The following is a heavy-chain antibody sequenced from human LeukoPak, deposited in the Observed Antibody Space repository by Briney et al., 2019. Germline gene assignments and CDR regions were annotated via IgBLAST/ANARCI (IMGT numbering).Heavy chain of an antibody. CDR1: GFIFSSYS. CDR2: ISSNGGST. V-gene: IGHV3-64*01. J-gene: IGHJ4*02. D-gene: IGHD6-19*01. CDR3: AREGVPGTTDY. Sequence: GGSLRLSCAASGFIFSSYSMHWVRQAPGKGLESVSAISSNGGSTYYANSVRDRFTISRDNSKNTLYLQMGSLRAEDLAVYYCAREGVPGTTDYWGQGTLVTVSS.